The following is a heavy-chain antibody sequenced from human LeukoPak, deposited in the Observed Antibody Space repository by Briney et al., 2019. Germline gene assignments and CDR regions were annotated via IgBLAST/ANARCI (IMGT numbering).Heavy chain of an antibody. V-gene: IGHV3-74*01. CDR3: ATAKIYSSGWNDY. CDR1: GFTFSSYW. J-gene: IGHJ4*02. D-gene: IGHD3-22*01. Sequence: PGGSLRLSCAASGFTFSSYWMHWVRQAPGXGLVWVSRISNDGSSTSYADSVKGRFTVSRDNAKNTQYLQMNSLRAEDTALYYCATAKIYSSGWNDYWGQGTLVTVSS. CDR2: ISNDGSST.